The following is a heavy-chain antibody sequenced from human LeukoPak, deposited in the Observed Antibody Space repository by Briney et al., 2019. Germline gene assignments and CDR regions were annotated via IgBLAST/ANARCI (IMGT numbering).Heavy chain of an antibody. CDR1: GFTFRTYS. CDR2: ISRSSRYI. CDR3: ARSGGFRGYSYYYYMDV. V-gene: IGHV3-21*01. D-gene: IGHD3-22*01. J-gene: IGHJ6*03. Sequence: PGGSLRLSCAVSGFTFRTYSMNWVRQAPGKGLEWVSSISRSSRYIYYADSVKGRFTISRDNAKNSLYLQINSLRAEDTAVYYCARSGGFRGYSYYYYMDVWGKGTTVTISS.